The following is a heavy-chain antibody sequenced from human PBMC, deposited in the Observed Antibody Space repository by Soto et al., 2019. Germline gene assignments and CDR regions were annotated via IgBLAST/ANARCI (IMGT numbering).Heavy chain of an antibody. Sequence: SVPMSVPCSVADGSGCGYYWSWIRQPPGKGLEWIGFIYYRGGTIYNPSLKSRVTMSVDTSENQFSLRLNSVTAADTAVYFCAGRGPLNYYYYMDVWGKGTTVTVSS. V-gene: IGHV4-59*08. CDR1: DGSGCGYY. CDR2: IYYRGGT. D-gene: IGHD2-8*01. J-gene: IGHJ6*03. CDR3: AGRGPLNYYYYMDV.